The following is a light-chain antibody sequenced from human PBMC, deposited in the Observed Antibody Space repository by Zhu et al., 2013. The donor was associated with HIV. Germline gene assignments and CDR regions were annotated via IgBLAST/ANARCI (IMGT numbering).Light chain of an antibody. Sequence: DIVLTQSPGTLSLSPGERATLSCRASQSVRSNILAWFQQKPGQAPRLLIYGASSRAAGIPARFSGSGSGTDFTLTISGLEPEDFAVYYCQQYGTSPLTFGGGPTMEIK. CDR2: GAS. V-gene: IGKV3-20*01. J-gene: IGKJ4*01. CDR1: QSVRSNI. CDR3: QQYGTSPLT.